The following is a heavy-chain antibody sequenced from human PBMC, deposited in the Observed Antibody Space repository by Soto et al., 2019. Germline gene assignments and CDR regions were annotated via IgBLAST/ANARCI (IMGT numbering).Heavy chain of an antibody. V-gene: IGHV3-9*01. Sequence: EVQLEESGGGLVQPGRSLRLSCAASGFTFGDYGMDWVRQAPGKGLEWVAGITWNSGGIGYGDSVRGRFTISRDNTKNSIYIPKNSLSSDDTALYYGAKAMMPYGSDTTRNCGFDFWGRGTVVTVSS. CDR1: GFTFGDYG. CDR2: ITWNSGGI. CDR3: AKAMMPYGSDTTRNCGFDF. J-gene: IGHJ3*01. D-gene: IGHD2-15*01.